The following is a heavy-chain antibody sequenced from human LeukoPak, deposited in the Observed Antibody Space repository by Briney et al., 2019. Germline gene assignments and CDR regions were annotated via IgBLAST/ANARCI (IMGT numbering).Heavy chain of an antibody. J-gene: IGHJ4*02. CDR2: IIPILGIA. CDR3: ARDSSGGGNFGGY. V-gene: IGHV1-69*04. D-gene: IGHD4-23*01. Sequence: SVKVSCKASGGTFSSYAISWVRQAPGQGLEWMGRIIPILGIANYAQKFQGRVTITADKSTSTAYMELSSLRSEDTAVYYCARDSSGGGNFGGYWGQGTLVTVSS. CDR1: GGTFSSYA.